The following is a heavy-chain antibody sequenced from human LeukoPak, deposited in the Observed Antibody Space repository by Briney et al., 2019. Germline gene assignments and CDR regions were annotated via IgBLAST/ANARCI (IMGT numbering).Heavy chain of an antibody. J-gene: IGHJ1*01. Sequence: GGSLRLSCAASGFTFRSNYMSWVRQAPGKGLEWVSVIYSGESTYYAESVKGRFTIYRDNSMNTLYLQMNSLRPEDTAVYYCAREGYFYDTSGSVQHWGQGTLVTVSS. CDR3: AREGYFYDTSGSVQH. CDR2: IYSGEST. V-gene: IGHV3-66*02. D-gene: IGHD3-22*01. CDR1: GFTFRSNY.